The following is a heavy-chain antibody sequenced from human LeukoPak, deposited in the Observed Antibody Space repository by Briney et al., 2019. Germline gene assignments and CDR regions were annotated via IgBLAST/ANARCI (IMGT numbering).Heavy chain of an antibody. V-gene: IGHV3-66*01. J-gene: IGHJ4*02. CDR3: ARIYSGSYSDY. Sequence: GGSLRLSCAASGFTVSSNYMNWVRQAPGKGLEWVSVIYSGGSTYYADSVKGRFTISRDNSKNTLYLQMNSLRAEDTAVYYCARIYSGSYSDYWGQGTLVTVSS. CDR1: GFTVSSNY. D-gene: IGHD1-26*01. CDR2: IYSGGST.